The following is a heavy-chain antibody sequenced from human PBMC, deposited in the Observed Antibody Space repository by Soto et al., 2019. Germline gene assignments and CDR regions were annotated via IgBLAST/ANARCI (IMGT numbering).Heavy chain of an antibody. Sequence: LSLTCTVSGGSISSGDFYWSWIRQPPGKGLEWIGHIYYSGSTYYNPSLKSRVIISVDTSKNQFSLKVSSVTAADTAVYYCARVSARWAGTTPDNWGQGILVTVSS. D-gene: IGHD1-1*01. CDR3: ARVSARWAGTTPDN. CDR2: IYYSGST. CDR1: GGSISSGDFY. V-gene: IGHV4-30-4*01. J-gene: IGHJ4*02.